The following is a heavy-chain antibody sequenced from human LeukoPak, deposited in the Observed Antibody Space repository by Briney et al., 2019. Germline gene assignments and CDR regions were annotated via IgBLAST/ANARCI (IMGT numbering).Heavy chain of an antibody. V-gene: IGHV3-73*01. CDR3: TSVLYNEYYYYYYMDV. CDR1: GSTFSGSA. J-gene: IGHJ6*03. CDR2: IRSKANSYAT. Sequence: PGGSLRLSCAASGSTFSGSAMHWVRQASGKGLEWVGRIRSKANSYATAYAASVKGRFTISRDDSKNTAYLQMNSLKTEDTAVYYCTSVLYNEYYYYYYMDVWGKGTTVTVSS. D-gene: IGHD1-1*01.